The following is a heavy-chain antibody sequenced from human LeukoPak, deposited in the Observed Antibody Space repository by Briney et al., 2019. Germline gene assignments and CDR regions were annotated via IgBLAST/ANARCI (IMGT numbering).Heavy chain of an antibody. J-gene: IGHJ4*02. CDR1: GSTFSSYA. Sequence: GGSLRLSCAASGSTFSSYAMSWVRQAPGKGLEWVSAISGSGDTTYYADSVKGRFTMSRDNSKNTLYLQMNSLRADDTAVYYCAKDSSGYPPFDYWGQGTLVTVSS. CDR3: AKDSSGYPPFDY. V-gene: IGHV3-23*01. CDR2: ISGSGDTT. D-gene: IGHD3-22*01.